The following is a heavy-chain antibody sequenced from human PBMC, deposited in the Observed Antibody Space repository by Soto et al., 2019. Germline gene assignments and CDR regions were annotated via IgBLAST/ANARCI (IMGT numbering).Heavy chain of an antibody. CDR2: ISYDGSNK. Sequence: QVQLVESGGGVVQPGRSLRLSCAASGFIFSSYGMHWVRQAPGKGLEWVALISYDGSNKYSATSVKGRFTISRDNSKNTLYLQMNSLRAEDTAVYYCARGLWNGIAYYFDSWGQGTLVTVSS. J-gene: IGHJ4*02. CDR1: GFIFSSYG. CDR3: ARGLWNGIAYYFDS. D-gene: IGHD3-3*01. V-gene: IGHV3-33*05.